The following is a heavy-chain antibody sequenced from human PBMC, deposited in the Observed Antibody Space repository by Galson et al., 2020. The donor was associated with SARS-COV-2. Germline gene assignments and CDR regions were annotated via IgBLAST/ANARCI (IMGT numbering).Heavy chain of an antibody. CDR2: IYSGGST. CDR1: GFTVSSNY. V-gene: IGHV3-53*04. J-gene: IGHJ6*02. Sequence: GESLKISCAASGFTVSSNYMNWVRQAPGKGLEWVSVIYSGGSTNYADSVKARFTISRHNSKNTLILQMNSLRAEDTAVYYCAREVPAERPYYGMDVWGQGTTVTVSS. CDR3: AREVPAERPYYGMDV. D-gene: IGHD2-2*01.